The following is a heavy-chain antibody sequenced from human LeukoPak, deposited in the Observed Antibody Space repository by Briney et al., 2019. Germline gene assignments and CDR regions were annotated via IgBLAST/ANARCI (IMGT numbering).Heavy chain of an antibody. CDR1: GFTFSSYG. V-gene: IGHV3-30*18. CDR3: AKERGGWYYFDY. Sequence: PGGSLRLSCAASGFTFSSYGMHWVRQAPGKGLEWVAVISYDGSNKYYADSVKGRFTISRDNSKNTLYLQMNSLRAEDTTVYYCAKERGGWYYFDYWGQGTLVTVSS. J-gene: IGHJ4*02. D-gene: IGHD3-10*01. CDR2: ISYDGSNK.